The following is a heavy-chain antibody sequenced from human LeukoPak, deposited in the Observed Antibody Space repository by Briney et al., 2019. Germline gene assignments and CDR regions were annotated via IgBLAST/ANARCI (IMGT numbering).Heavy chain of an antibody. CDR1: GYSFNLYY. J-gene: IGHJ6*03. CDR2: INPYWGRT. CDR3: TSCWVAGNCYYSCNYIDV. V-gene: IGHV1-46*02. D-gene: IGHD6-19*01. Sequence: ASVKVSCKPSGYSFNLYYIHWVRQAPGQGLEWMGRINPYWGRTNYAQNSQDRVTMTTDMYTSTVYMELRSLRSDDMAVFYCTSCWVAGNCYYSCNYIDVWGKGTTVTVSS.